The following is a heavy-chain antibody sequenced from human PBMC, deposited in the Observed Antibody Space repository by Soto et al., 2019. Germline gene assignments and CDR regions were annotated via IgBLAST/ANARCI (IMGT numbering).Heavy chain of an antibody. J-gene: IGHJ4*02. CDR2: TYPGDSDT. D-gene: IGHD3-10*01. V-gene: IGHV5-51*01. CDR3: ARPQSGTYYNLAFDY. CDR1: GYSFTSYC. Sequence: GESLKISCKGSGYSFTSYCMAWVRQMPGKCMEWMGITYPGDSDTRYSPSFQGKVTISADKSINTASLQWSSLKASDTAMYYCARPQSGTYYNLAFDYWGQGTLVTVSS.